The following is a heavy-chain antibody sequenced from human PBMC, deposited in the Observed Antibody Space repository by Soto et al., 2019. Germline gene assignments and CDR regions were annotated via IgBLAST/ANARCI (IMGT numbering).Heavy chain of an antibody. CDR1: GGSISSYY. CDR3: AGEADYGDYGFAY. J-gene: IGHJ4*02. D-gene: IGHD4-17*01. V-gene: IGHV4-59*01. CDR2: IYYSGST. Sequence: QVQLQESGPGLVKPSETLSLTCTVSGGSISSYYWSWIRQPPGKGLEWIGYIYYSGSTNYNPSLKGRVTIPVDPSRNQCPLRRGSVTAGDPAVYYCAGEADYGDYGFAYWGQGTLVTVPS.